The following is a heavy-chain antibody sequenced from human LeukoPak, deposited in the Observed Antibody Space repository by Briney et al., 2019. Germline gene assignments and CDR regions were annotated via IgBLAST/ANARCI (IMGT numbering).Heavy chain of an antibody. V-gene: IGHV1-46*03. D-gene: IGHD3-3*01. CDR2: INPSGGST. CDR3: ARGPRVTIFGVVLDLKNNWFDP. J-gene: IGHJ5*02. Sequence: ASVKVSCKASGYTFTSYYMHWVRQAPGQGFEWMGIINPSGGSTSYAQKFQGRVTMTRDTSTSTVYMELSSLRSEDTAVYYCARGPRVTIFGVVLDLKNNWFDPWGLGTLVTVSS. CDR1: GYTFTSYY.